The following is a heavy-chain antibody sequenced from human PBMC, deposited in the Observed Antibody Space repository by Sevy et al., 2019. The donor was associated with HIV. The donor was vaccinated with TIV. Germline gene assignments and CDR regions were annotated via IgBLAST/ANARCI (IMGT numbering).Heavy chain of an antibody. Sequence: GGSLRLSCAASGFTFSSYWMSWVRQAPGKGLEWVANIKQDGSEKYYVDSVKDRFTISRDNAKNSLYLQMNSLRAEDTAVYYCARGGISIAAAAAYWGQGTLVTVSS. CDR1: GFTFSSYW. V-gene: IGHV3-7*01. CDR3: ARGGISIAAAAAY. D-gene: IGHD6-13*01. CDR2: IKQDGSEK. J-gene: IGHJ4*02.